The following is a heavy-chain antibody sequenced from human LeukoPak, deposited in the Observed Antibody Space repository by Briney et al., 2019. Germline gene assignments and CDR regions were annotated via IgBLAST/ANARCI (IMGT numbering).Heavy chain of an antibody. Sequence: SVKVSCKASGGTFSSYAISWVRQAPGQGLEWMGRIIPILGIANYAQKFQGSVTITADISTSTAYMELSSLRSEETAVYYCASSPRRVIVSYGMDVWGQGPTVTVSS. D-gene: IGHD5/OR15-5a*01. J-gene: IGHJ6*02. CDR2: IIPILGIA. CDR3: ASSPRRVIVSYGMDV. CDR1: GGTFSSYA. V-gene: IGHV1-69*04.